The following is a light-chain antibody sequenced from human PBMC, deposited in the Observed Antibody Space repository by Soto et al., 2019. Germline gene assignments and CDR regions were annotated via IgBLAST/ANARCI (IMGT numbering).Light chain of an antibody. CDR2: EVS. CDR1: SSDVGGYNY. V-gene: IGLV2-14*01. CDR3: SSGVV. Sequence: QSALTQPASVSGSPGQSITISCTGTSSDVGGYNYVSWYQQHPGKAPTLMFYEVSNRPSGVSNRFSGSKSGNTASLTISGLQAEDEADYYGSSGVVFGGGTKLTVL. J-gene: IGLJ2*01.